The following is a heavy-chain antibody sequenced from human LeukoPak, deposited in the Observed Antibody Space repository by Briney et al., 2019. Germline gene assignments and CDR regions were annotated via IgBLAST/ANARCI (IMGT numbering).Heavy chain of an antibody. Sequence: SETLSLTCTVSGGSISSYYWSWIRQPAGKGLEWIRRIYTSGSTNYNPSLKSRVTISVDTSKNQFSLKLSSVTAADTAVYYCARSNEGYSSGGIWFDPWGQGTLVTVSS. CDR2: IYTSGST. D-gene: IGHD6-19*01. V-gene: IGHV4-4*07. J-gene: IGHJ5*02. CDR3: ARSNEGYSSGGIWFDP. CDR1: GGSISSYY.